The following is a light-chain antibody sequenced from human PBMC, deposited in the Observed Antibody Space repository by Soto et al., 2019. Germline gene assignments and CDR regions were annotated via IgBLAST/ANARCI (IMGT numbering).Light chain of an antibody. J-gene: IGLJ2*01. CDR3: QSYDSSLSGYV. Sequence: QPVVTQPPSVSGAPGQRVTISCTGSSSNIGAGYDVHWYQQLPGTAPKLLIYGNSNRPSGVPDRFSGSKSGTSASLAITGLQAEDEADYYCQSYDSSLSGYVFGGGTKVTVL. V-gene: IGLV1-40*01. CDR1: SSNIGAGYD. CDR2: GNS.